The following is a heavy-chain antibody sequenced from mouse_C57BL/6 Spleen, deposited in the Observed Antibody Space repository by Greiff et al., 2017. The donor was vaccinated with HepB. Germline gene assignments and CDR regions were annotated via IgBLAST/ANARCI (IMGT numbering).Heavy chain of an antibody. CDR2: INPGSGGT. CDR3: ARIYDYDLAWFAY. Sequence: VQLQQSGAELVRPGTSVKVSCKASGYAFTNYLIEWVKQRPGQGLEWIGVINPGSGGTNYNEKFKGKATLTADKSSSTAYMQLSRLTSEDSAVYFCARIYDYDLAWFAYWGQGTLVTVSA. J-gene: IGHJ3*01. CDR1: GYAFTNYL. D-gene: IGHD2-4*01. V-gene: IGHV1-54*01.